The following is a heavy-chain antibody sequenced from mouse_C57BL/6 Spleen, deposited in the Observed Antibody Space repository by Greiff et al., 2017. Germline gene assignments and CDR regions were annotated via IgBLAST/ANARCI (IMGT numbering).Heavy chain of an antibody. CDR1: GYTFTSYW. D-gene: IGHD2-1*01. Sequence: QVQLQQPGAELVRPGSSVKLSCKASGYTFTSYWMPWVKQRPIQGLEWIGNIDPSDSETHYNQKFKDKATLTVDKSSSTAYMQLSSLTSEDSAVYYCASRGYGNYGPLYAMDYWGQGTSVTVSS. J-gene: IGHJ4*01. CDR3: ASRGYGNYGPLYAMDY. V-gene: IGHV1-52*01. CDR2: IDPSDSET.